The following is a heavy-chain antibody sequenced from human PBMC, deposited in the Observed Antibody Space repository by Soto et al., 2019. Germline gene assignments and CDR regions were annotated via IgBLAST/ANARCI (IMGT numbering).Heavy chain of an antibody. CDR1: GGSISSYY. V-gene: IGHV4-59*08. CDR3: ARQYCSGDSCLDYYYCGMDV. D-gene: IGHD2-15*01. Sequence: QVQLQESGPGLVKPSETLSLTCTVSGGSISSYYWSWIRQPPGKGLEWIGYIYYSGNTNYNPSLKSRVNISVDTSKNQFSLKLSSVTAADTAVYYCARQYCSGDSCLDYYYCGMDVWGQGTTFTVSS. J-gene: IGHJ6*02. CDR2: IYYSGNT.